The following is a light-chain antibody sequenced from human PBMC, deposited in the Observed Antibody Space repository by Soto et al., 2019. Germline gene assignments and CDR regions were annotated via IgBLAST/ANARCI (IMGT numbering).Light chain of an antibody. V-gene: IGLV2-14*01. CDR1: SSDVGGYNY. Sequence: QSALTQPASVSGSPGQSITISCTGTSSDVGGYNYVSWYQQHPGKAPKLMIYDVSNRPSGVSNRFSGSKSANTASLTISGLQAEYEADYYCSSYTSSSTVVFGGGTKLTVL. CDR3: SSYTSSSTVV. CDR2: DVS. J-gene: IGLJ2*01.